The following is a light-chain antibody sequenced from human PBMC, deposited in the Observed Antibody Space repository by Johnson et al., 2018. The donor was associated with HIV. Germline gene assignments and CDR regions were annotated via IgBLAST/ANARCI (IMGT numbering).Light chain of an antibody. CDR3: GTWDSSLSAYV. Sequence: QSVLTQSPSVSAAPGQKVTISCSGSSSNIGNNYVSWYQQLPGTAPKLLIYENNKRPSGIPDRFSGSKSGTSATLGITGLQTGDEADYYCGTWDSSLSAYVVGTGTNVTVL. J-gene: IGLJ1*01. CDR2: ENN. V-gene: IGLV1-51*02. CDR1: SSNIGNNY.